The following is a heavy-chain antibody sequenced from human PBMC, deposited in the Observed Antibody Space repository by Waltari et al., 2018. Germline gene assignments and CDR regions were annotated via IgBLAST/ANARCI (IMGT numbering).Heavy chain of an antibody. J-gene: IGHJ4*02. CDR3: VRSGFLDC. CDR2: INPDGTTT. V-gene: IGHV3-74*01. D-gene: IGHD1-26*01. CDR1: GFSFTTYW. Sequence: EVQLVESGGGLVQPGGSLRLSCAASGFSFTTYWMNWARQDPGKGLVGVPRINPDGTTTAYADSVKGRFTISRDNSKNTLYLQMNSLSAEDTAVYYCVRSGFLDCWGQGTLVTVSS.